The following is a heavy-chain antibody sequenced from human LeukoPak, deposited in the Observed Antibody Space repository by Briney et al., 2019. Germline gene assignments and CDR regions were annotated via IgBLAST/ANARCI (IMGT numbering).Heavy chain of an antibody. CDR3: AKVDSSGYYHIDY. Sequence: GSPRPPFSAPWIRFTSHWVHWGRPVPGKGPMLVARINSAGNSASYGGSVQGRFTISRDNSKNTLYLQMNSLRAEDTAVYYCAKVDSSGYYHIDYWGQGTLVTVSS. V-gene: IGHV3-74*01. J-gene: IGHJ4*02. D-gene: IGHD3-22*01. CDR2: INSAGNSA. CDR1: IRFTSHW.